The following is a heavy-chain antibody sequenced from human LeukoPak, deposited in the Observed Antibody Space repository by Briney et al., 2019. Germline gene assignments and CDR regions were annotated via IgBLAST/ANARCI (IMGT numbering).Heavy chain of an antibody. CDR3: AKDISGWYPKCFDY. Sequence: GGSLRLSCATSGFTFSSYAMSWVRQAPGKGLEWVSAISGSGGSTYYADSVKGRFTISSDNSKNTLYLQMNSLRAEDTAVYYCAKDISGWYPKCFDYWGQGTLVTVSS. CDR1: GFTFSSYA. D-gene: IGHD6-19*01. V-gene: IGHV3-23*01. CDR2: ISGSGGST. J-gene: IGHJ4*02.